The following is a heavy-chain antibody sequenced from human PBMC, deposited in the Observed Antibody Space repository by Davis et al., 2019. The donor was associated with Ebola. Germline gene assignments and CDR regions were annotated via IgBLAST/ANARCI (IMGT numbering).Heavy chain of an antibody. CDR1: GFTFSSYA. D-gene: IGHD6-19*01. CDR3: ARHLKGIAVAGDYYYYCGMDV. CDR2: ISYDGSNK. V-gene: IGHV3-30-3*01. J-gene: IGHJ6*02. Sequence: GESLKISCAASGFTFSSYAMHWVRQAPGKGLEWVAVISYDGSNKYYADSVKGRFTISRDNAKNSLYLQMNSLRDEDTAVYYCARHLKGIAVAGDYYYYCGMDVWGQGTTVTVSS.